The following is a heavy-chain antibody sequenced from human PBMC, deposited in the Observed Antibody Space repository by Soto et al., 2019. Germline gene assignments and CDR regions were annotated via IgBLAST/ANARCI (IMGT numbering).Heavy chain of an antibody. V-gene: IGHV3-23*01. CDR2: ISGSGGST. D-gene: IGHD3-22*01. J-gene: IGHJ4*02. Sequence: GGSLRLSCAASGFTFSSYAMSWVRQAPGKGLEWVSAISGSGGSTYYADSVKGRFTISRDNSKNPLYLQMNSLKAEDTAVYYCAKNRLVVVITTTFDYWGQGTLVTVSS. CDR1: GFTFSSYA. CDR3: AKNRLVVVITTTFDY.